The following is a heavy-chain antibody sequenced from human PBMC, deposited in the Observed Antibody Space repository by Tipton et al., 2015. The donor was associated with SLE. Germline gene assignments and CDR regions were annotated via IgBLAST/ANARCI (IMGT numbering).Heavy chain of an antibody. CDR3: AKDRYSSSFNWFDP. D-gene: IGHD6-13*01. V-gene: IGHV3-30*02. J-gene: IGHJ5*02. Sequence: SLRLSCAASGFTFSSYAMHWVRQAPGKGLEWVAFIRYDGSNKYYADSVKGRFTISRDNSKNTLYLQMNSLRAEDTAVYYCAKDRYSSSFNWFDPWGQGTLVTVSS. CDR1: GFTFSSYA. CDR2: IRYDGSNK.